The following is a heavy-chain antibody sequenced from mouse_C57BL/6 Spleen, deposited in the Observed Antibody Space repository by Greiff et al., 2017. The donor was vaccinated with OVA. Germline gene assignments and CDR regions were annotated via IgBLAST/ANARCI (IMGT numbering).Heavy chain of an antibody. V-gene: IGHV1-62-2*01. CDR1: GYTFTEYT. CDR2: FYPGSGSI. D-gene: IGHD1-1*01. CDR3: ARHEGSLYYYDWYFDV. Sequence: QVQLKQSGAELVKPGASVKLSCKASGYTFTEYTIHWVKQRSGQGLEWIGWFYPGSGSIKYNEKFKDKATLTADKSYSTVYMELSRLTSEDSAVYFCARHEGSLYYYDWYFDVWGTGTTVTVSS. J-gene: IGHJ1*03.